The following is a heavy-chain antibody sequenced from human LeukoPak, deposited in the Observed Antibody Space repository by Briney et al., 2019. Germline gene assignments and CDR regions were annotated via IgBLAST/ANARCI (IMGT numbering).Heavy chain of an antibody. CDR2: IIPILGIA. J-gene: IGHJ4*02. V-gene: IGHV1-69*04. CDR3: ATDRVYYGSGSYYPY. D-gene: IGHD3-10*01. CDR1: GGTFSSYA. Sequence: GASVKVSCKASGGTFSSYAISWVQQAPGQGLEWMGRIIPILGIANYAQKFQGRVTITADKSTSTAYMELSRLRTEDTTVYYCATDRVYYGSGSYYPYWGQGTLVTVSS.